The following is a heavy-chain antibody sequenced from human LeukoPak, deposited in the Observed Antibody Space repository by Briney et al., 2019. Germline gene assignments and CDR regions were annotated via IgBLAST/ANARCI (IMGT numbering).Heavy chain of an antibody. CDR3: PREHNAPDH. V-gene: IGHV1-2*02. CDR2: ISPNSGDT. Sequence: ASVKVSCKASGYTFSDHYMHWVRQTPGQGLEWMGYISPNSGDTHYAQKFEDRGTLTRDTSISTAYMELSTLTSDDTSVYYCPREHNAPDHWGQGTLVTVSS. D-gene: IGHD2-8*01. J-gene: IGHJ4*02. CDR1: GYTFSDHY.